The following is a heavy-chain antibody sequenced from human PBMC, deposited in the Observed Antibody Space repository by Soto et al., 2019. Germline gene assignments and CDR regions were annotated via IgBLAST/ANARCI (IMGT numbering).Heavy chain of an antibody. CDR2: IIPIFGTA. Sequence: SVKVSCKASGGTFSSYAIRWVRQAPGQGLEWMGGIIPIFGTANYAQKFRGRVTITADESTSTAYMELSSLRSEDTAVYYCARASRDYYDSSGPPADNWFDPWGQGTLVTVSS. CDR1: GGTFSSYA. CDR3: ARASRDYYDSSGPPADNWFDP. V-gene: IGHV1-69*13. D-gene: IGHD3-22*01. J-gene: IGHJ5*02.